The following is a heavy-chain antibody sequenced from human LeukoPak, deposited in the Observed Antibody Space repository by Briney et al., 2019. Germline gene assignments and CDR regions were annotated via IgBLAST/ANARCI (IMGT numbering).Heavy chain of an antibody. V-gene: IGHV4-31*03. D-gene: IGHD2-2*01. Sequence: PSQTLSLTCTVSGGSISSGGYYWSWIRQHPGKGLEWIGYIYYSGSTYYNPSLKSRVTISVDTSKNQFSLKLSSVTAADTAVYYCARAGDIVVEDGHWAFHIWGQGTMVTVSS. J-gene: IGHJ3*02. CDR3: ARAGDIVVEDGHWAFHI. CDR2: IYYSGST. CDR1: GGSISSGGYY.